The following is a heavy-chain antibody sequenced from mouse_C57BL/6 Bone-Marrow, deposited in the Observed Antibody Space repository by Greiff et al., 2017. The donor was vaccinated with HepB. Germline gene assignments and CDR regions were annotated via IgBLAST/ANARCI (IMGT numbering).Heavy chain of an antibody. J-gene: IGHJ3*01. Sequence: DVKLVESGGGLVKPGGSLKLSCAASGFTFSSYYMYWVRQTPEKRLEWVATISNGGGNTYYPDNVKGRFTMSRDNAKNTRYLQLSHLKSEDTAMYYGARCGYGGASWFAYWGQGTLVTVSA. D-gene: IGHD1-1*01. CDR3: ARCGYGGASWFAY. CDR2: ISNGGGNT. CDR1: GFTFSSYY. V-gene: IGHV5-4*03.